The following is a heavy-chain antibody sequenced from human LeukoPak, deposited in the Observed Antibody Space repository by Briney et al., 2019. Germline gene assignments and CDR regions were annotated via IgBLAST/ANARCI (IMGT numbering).Heavy chain of an antibody. D-gene: IGHD3-9*01. Sequence: PGGSLRLSCAASGFTFSSYEMNWVRQAPGKGLQRVSYISSSGSTIYYADSVKGRFTISRDNAKNSLYLQMNSLRAEDTAVYYCARDSPNYGILTGYPYWYFDLWGRGTLVTVSS. CDR1: GFTFSSYE. CDR2: ISSSGSTI. V-gene: IGHV3-48*03. J-gene: IGHJ2*01. CDR3: ARDSPNYGILTGYPYWYFDL.